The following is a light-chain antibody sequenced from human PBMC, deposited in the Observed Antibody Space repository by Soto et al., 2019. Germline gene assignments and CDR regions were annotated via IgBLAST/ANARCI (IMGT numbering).Light chain of an antibody. V-gene: IGKV3-11*01. CDR3: QQRSNWPPIT. J-gene: IGKJ5*01. CDR2: DAS. Sequence: EIVLTQSPATLSLSPGERATLSCRASQSVSSYLAWYQQKPGQAPRLLIYDASNKATGIPARLSGSGSGTDSTLSNSSLEPEDFAVYYCQQRSNWPPITFGQGTRLEIK. CDR1: QSVSSY.